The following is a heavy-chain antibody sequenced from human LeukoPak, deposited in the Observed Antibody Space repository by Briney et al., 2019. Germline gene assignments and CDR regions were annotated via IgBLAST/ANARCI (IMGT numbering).Heavy chain of an antibody. CDR1: GGSINSPGYY. CDR3: ARDLVGVVAGTPYWYFDL. J-gene: IGHJ2*01. CDR2: IYSTGRT. V-gene: IGHV4-61*02. Sequence: SQTLSLTCTVSGGSINSPGYYWSWIRQPAGRGLEWLGRIYSTGRTNYNPSLKSRVVISVEKSKNQFSLNLSSVTAADTAVYYCARDLVGVVAGTPYWYFDLWGRGTLVSVSS. D-gene: IGHD6-19*01.